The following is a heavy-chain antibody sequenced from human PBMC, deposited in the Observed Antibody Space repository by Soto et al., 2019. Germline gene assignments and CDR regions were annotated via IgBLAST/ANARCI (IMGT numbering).Heavy chain of an antibody. CDR3: ASLRGEVVVPAAMRFVAYYYYMDV. CDR1: GYTLTELS. V-gene: IGHV1-24*01. D-gene: IGHD2-2*01. J-gene: IGHJ6*03. CDR2: FDPEDGET. Sequence: ASVKVSCKVSGYTLTELSMHWVRQAPGKGLEWMGGFDPEDGETIYAQKFQGRVTMTEDTSTDTAYMELSSLRSEDTAVYYCASLRGEVVVPAAMRFVAYYYYMDVWGKGTTVTVSS.